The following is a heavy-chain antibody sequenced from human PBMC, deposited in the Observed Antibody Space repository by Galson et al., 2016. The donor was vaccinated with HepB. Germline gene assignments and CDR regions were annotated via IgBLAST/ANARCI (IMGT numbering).Heavy chain of an antibody. CDR3: ARDWGFTSAPYYFDF. J-gene: IGHJ4*02. Sequence: SVKVSCKASGYMFTSFGISWMRLAPGQGLEWMGWISPKNGSTKYARRLQGRVTMTTDTSTTTAYMELRSLRSDDTAVYFCARDWGFTSAPYYFDFWGQGTLITVSS. D-gene: IGHD3-16*01. CDR1: GYMFTSFG. V-gene: IGHV1-18*01. CDR2: ISPKNGST.